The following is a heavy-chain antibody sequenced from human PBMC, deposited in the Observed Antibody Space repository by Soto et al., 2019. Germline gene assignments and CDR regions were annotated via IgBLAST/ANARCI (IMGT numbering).Heavy chain of an antibody. J-gene: IGHJ4*02. CDR1: GFTFSSYA. Sequence: PGGSLRLSCAASGFTFSSYAMHWVRQAPGKGLEWVAVISYDGSNKYYADSVKGRFTISRDNSKNTLYLQMNSLRAEDTAVYYCARGPTYYYDSSGYYDFDYWGQGTLVTVSS. CDR2: ISYDGSNK. V-gene: IGHV3-30-3*01. CDR3: ARGPTYYYDSSGYYDFDY. D-gene: IGHD3-22*01.